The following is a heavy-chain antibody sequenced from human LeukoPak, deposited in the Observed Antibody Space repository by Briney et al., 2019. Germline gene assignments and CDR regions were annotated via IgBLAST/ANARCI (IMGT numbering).Heavy chain of an antibody. V-gene: IGHV6-1*01. CDR3: ARDRGNQRGYYYYYMDV. D-gene: IGHD1-14*01. Sequence: SQTLSLTCAISGDSVSSNSAAWNWIRQSPSRGLEWLGRTYYRSKWYNDYAVSVKSRITIKPDTSKNQFSLQLNSVTPEDTAVYYCARDRGNQRGYYYYYMDVWGKGTTVTVSS. CDR2: TYYRSKWYN. CDR1: GDSVSSNSAA. J-gene: IGHJ6*03.